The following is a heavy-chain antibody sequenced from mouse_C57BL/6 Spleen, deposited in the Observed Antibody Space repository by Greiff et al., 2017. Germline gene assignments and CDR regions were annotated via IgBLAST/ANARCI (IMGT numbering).Heavy chain of an antibody. CDR2: IRNQANGYPT. J-gene: IGHJ4*01. V-gene: IGHV7-3*01. CDR1: GFTFTDYY. CDR3: ASLYYDYDAGYYYAMDY. D-gene: IGHD2-4*01. Sequence: EVKLVESGGGLVQPGGSLSLSCAASGFTFTDYYMSWVRQPPGKALEWLGFIRNQANGYPTEYSASVKGRFTSSRDNSQSILYLQMNALRAEDSATYYCASLYYDYDAGYYYAMDYWGQGTSGTVSS.